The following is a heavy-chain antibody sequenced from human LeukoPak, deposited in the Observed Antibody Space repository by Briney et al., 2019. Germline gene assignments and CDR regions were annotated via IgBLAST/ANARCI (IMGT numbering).Heavy chain of an antibody. CDR2: ISSSGSTI. J-gene: IGHJ4*02. D-gene: IGHD3-9*01. V-gene: IGHV3-11*04. CDR3: ASAEILTGYYLDY. CDR1: GFTFSDYN. Sequence: GGSLRLSCAASGFTFSDYNMNWVRQAPGKGLEWVSYISSSGSTIYYADSVKGRFTISRDNAKNSLYLQMNSLRAEDTAVYYCASAEILTGYYLDYWGQGTLVTVSS.